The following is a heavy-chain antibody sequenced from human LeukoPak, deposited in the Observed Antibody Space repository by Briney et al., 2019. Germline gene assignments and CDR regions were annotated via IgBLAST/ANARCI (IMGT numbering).Heavy chain of an antibody. Sequence: GGSLRLSCAASGFTFSSYSMNWVRQAPGKGLEWVSSISSSSSYIYYADSVKGRFTISRDNAKNSLYLQMDSLRAEDTAVYYCARSDSGGTTLSYYYYMDVWGKGTTVTVSS. CDR2: ISSSSSYI. D-gene: IGHD1-7*01. CDR1: GFTFSSYS. J-gene: IGHJ6*03. V-gene: IGHV3-21*01. CDR3: ARSDSGGTTLSYYYYMDV.